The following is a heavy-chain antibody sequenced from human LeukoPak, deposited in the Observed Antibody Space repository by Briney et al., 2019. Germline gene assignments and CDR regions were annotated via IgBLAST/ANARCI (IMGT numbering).Heavy chain of an antibody. D-gene: IGHD3-22*01. CDR2: IYYSGST. V-gene: IGHV4-39*01. Sequence: SETLSLTCTVSGGSISSTTYYWGWIRQSPGKGLEWIGCIYYSGSTYYNPSLKSRVTISVDTSKNQFSLKLSSVTAADTAVYYCARQERSSRGTGNYYMDVWGKGTTVTVSS. CDR3: ARQERSSRGTGNYYMDV. CDR1: GGSISSTTYY. J-gene: IGHJ6*03.